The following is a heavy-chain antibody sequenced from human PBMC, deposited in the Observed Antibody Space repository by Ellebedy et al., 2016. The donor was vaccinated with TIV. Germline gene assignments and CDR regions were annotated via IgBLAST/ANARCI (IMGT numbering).Heavy chain of an antibody. J-gene: IGHJ4*02. Sequence: GESLKISCAASGFAFTTCAMSLVRQAPGKGLEWVSTIFRDGGTTYYADPAKGRFTISRDNSKDTLSLQMNSLRAEDTAVYYCAKLAGIHPWYFDHWGQGTLVPVSS. CDR1: GFAFTTCA. V-gene: IGHV3-23*01. D-gene: IGHD2-15*01. CDR3: AKLAGIHPWYFDH. CDR2: IFRDGGTT.